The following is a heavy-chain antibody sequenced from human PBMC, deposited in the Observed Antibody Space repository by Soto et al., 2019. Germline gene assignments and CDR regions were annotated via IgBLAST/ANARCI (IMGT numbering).Heavy chain of an antibody. V-gene: IGHV3-30*03. CDR2: ISYDESHE. CDR3: ARAGYSSSWNWFDP. CDR1: EFTFTKAW. Sequence: PGGSLRLSCAASEFTFTKAWMNWVRQAPGKGLEWVAVISYDESHEYYADSVKGRFTISRDNSKNTLYLQMNSLRGDDTAVYYCARAGYSSSWNWFDPWGQGTQVTVSS. J-gene: IGHJ5*02. D-gene: IGHD6-13*01.